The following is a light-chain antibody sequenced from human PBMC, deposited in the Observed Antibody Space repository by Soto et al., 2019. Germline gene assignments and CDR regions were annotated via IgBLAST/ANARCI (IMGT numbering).Light chain of an antibody. CDR3: QQYDNYSPEP. V-gene: IGKV1-5*01. J-gene: IGKJ1*01. CDR2: DAS. Sequence: DIQMTQSPSTLAASVGDRVTITCRASQTISGWLAWYQQKPGKPPNLLIYDASSLESGVPSRFSGSGSGTEFTLTISSLQPDDFATYFCQQYDNYSPEPFAQGTKVDIK. CDR1: QTISGW.